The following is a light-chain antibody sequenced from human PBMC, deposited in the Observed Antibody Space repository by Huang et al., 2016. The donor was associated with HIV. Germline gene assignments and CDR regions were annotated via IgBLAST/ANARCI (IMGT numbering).Light chain of an antibody. CDR3: MQTLQIPIT. Sequence: DIVMTQSPLTLTVTPGESASISFRPNQSVLYKNGYNYLDWYVQKTGQSPQILIYLVSTRPSGVPDRFSVTGSGTNFTLRISSVEAEDVGVYYCMQTLQIPITFGQGTRLEIK. CDR1: QSVLYKNGYNY. J-gene: IGKJ5*01. V-gene: IGKV2-28*01. CDR2: LVS.